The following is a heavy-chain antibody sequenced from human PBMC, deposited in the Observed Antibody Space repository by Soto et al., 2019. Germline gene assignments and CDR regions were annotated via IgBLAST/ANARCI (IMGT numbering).Heavy chain of an antibody. Sequence: QGHLQESGPGLVKPSETLSLTCTVSGGSINNHYWSWIRQPPGKGLEWIGYIYYTGSTNYNPSLKSRVPLSVDTSKNQCSLNLTSLTAADTAIYYCARANRYSEYWSQGTLVTVSS. CDR2: IYYTGST. J-gene: IGHJ4*02. CDR1: GGSINNHY. CDR3: ARANRYSEY. D-gene: IGHD5-12*01. V-gene: IGHV4-59*11.